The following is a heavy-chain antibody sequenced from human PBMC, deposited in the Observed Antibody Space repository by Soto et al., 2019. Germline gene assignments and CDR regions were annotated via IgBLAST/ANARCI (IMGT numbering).Heavy chain of an antibody. CDR2: ISDDGSNK. J-gene: IGHJ4*02. D-gene: IGHD3-22*01. V-gene: IGHV3-30*18. CDR1: GFTFSSYG. CDR3: AKECVYDTIGWSFDY. Sequence: QVQLVESGGGVVQPGRSLRLSCAASGFTFSSYGMHWVRQAPGKGLEWVAVISDDGSNKYYADSLKGRFPISRDNSKKTLYLQMNSLRAEDTAVYYCAKECVYDTIGWSFDYWGQGTLGTVSS.